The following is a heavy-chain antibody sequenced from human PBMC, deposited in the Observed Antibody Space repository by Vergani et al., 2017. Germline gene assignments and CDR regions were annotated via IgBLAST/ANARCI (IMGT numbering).Heavy chain of an antibody. CDR2: IFYSGST. J-gene: IGHJ4*02. CDR1: GDSMNSDDFY. Sequence: QVQLQESGPGLVKPSQTLSLTCTVSGDSMNSDDFYWSWIRQPPGKGLAWIGNIFYSGSTYYNPSLKSRLTLSVALSKNLFSLKLNSVTAADSAVYYCARFKWHDIDYWGQGTLVTVSS. V-gene: IGHV4-30-4*01. CDR3: ARFKWHDIDY. D-gene: IGHD1-20*01.